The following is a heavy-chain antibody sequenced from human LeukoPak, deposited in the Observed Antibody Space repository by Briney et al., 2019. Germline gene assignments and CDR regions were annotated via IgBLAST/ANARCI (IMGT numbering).Heavy chain of an antibody. CDR2: ISSSSSYI. D-gene: IGHD1-1*01. CDR3: ARKLADAFDI. Sequence: PGGSLRLSCAAPGFTFSSYSMNWVRQAPGKGLEWVSSISSSSSYISYADSVKGRFTISRDNAKNSLYLQMSSLRAEDTAVFYCARKLADAFDIWGQGTMVTVSS. J-gene: IGHJ3*02. V-gene: IGHV3-21*01. CDR1: GFTFSSYS.